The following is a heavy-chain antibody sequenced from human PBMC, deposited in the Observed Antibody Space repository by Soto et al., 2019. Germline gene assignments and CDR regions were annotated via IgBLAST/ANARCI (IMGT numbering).Heavy chain of an antibody. CDR3: AHYEGRDGAFDI. V-gene: IGHV1-46*01. D-gene: IGHD4-17*01. Sequence: GASVKFSWKASGDHFPSYYMHWVRQAPGQGLEWMGIINPSGGSTSYAQKLQGRVTMTTDTSTSTPYMELRSMRSDDTAVYYCAHYEGRDGAFDIWGQGTMVTVSS. CDR2: INPSGGST. CDR1: GDHFPSYY. J-gene: IGHJ3*02.